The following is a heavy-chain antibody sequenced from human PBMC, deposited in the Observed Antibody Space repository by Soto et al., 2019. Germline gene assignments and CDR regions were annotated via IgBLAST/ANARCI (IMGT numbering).Heavy chain of an antibody. V-gene: IGHV4-59*08. CDR1: GCSISNVS. D-gene: IGHD3-3*01. J-gene: IGHJ6*02. CDR3: ARHSKKPGDFDYYYGMDV. Sequence: SATLSLTCTVPGCSISNVSWTWIWQPAVKGLEWIANIYYRGNTNYNPAFESRVTISIDTSKNQFSLKLNSMTAVDTVVYYCARHSKKPGDFDYYYGMDVWGQGTTVT. CDR2: IYYRGNT.